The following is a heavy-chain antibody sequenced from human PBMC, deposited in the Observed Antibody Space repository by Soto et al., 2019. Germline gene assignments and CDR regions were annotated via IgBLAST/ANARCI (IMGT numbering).Heavy chain of an antibody. CDR3: AKETIQVGGPNYFDY. Sequence: GGSLRPSCEASGFTFGRYGMHWVRQAPGMGLEWVAVISWDGLAEYYGDSVRGRFTISRDNSQSTLYLQMNSLRTEDTAIYYCAKETIQVGGPNYFDYWGQGVLVTVSS. D-gene: IGHD1-1*01. CDR1: GFTFGRYG. V-gene: IGHV3-30*18. CDR2: ISWDGLAE. J-gene: IGHJ4*02.